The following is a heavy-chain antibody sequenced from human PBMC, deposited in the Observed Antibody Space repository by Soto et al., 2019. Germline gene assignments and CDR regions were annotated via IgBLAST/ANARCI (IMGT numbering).Heavy chain of an antibody. V-gene: IGHV1-2*04. CDR2: INPNSGGT. J-gene: IGHJ3*02. D-gene: IGHD2-15*01. CDR1: GYTFTGYY. Sequence: ASVKVSCKASGYTFTGYYMHWVRQAPGQGLEWMGWINPNSGGTNYAQKFQGWVTMTRDTSISTAYMELSRLRSDDTAVYYCARAPPPGLYCSGGSCYHDAFDIWG. CDR3: ARAPPPGLYCSGGSCYHDAFDI.